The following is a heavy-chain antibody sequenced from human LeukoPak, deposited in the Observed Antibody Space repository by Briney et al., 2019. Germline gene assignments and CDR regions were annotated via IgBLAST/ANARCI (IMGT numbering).Heavy chain of an antibody. V-gene: IGHV3-23*01. J-gene: IGHJ4*02. CDR2: ISGSGGST. CDR1: GFTFSSYA. CDR3: ARDLYDSSGYYSHFDY. Sequence: SGGSLRLSCAASGFTFSSYAMSWVRQAPGKGLEWVSAISGSGGSTYYADSVKGRFTISRDNSKNTLYLQMNSLRAEDTAVYYCARDLYDSSGYYSHFDYWGQGTLVTVSS. D-gene: IGHD3-22*01.